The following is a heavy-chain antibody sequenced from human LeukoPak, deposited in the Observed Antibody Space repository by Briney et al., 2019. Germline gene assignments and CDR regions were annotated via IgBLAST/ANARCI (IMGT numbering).Heavy chain of an antibody. CDR2: MNPNSGNT. J-gene: IGHJ4*02. V-gene: IGHV1-8*01. CDR3: AGGRKDIVLMVYARGRNYYFDY. Sequence: GASVKVSCKTSRYPFTKWEINWVRQATGQGLEWMGWMNPNSGNTGYAQKFQGRVTMTRNTSISTAYMELSSLRSEDTAVYYCAGGRKDIVLMVYARGRNYYFDYWGQGTLVTVSS. CDR1: RYPFTKWE. D-gene: IGHD2-8*01.